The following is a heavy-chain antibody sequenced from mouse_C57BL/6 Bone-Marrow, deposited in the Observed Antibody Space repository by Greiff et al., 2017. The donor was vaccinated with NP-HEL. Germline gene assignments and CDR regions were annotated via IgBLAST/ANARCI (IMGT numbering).Heavy chain of an antibody. CDR2: IDPSDSYT. CDR1: GYTFTSYW. J-gene: IGHJ4*01. CDR3: ARDYGSRSYAMDY. D-gene: IGHD1-1*01. Sequence: QVQLQQPGAELVMPGASVKLSCKASGYTFTSYWMHWVKQRPGQGLEWIGEIDPSDSYTNYNQKFKGKSILTVDKSSSTAYMQLSSLTSEDSAVYYCARDYGSRSYAMDYWGQGTSVTVSS. V-gene: IGHV1-69*01.